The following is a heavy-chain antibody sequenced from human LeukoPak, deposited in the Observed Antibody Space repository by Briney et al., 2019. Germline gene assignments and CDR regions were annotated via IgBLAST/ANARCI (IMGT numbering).Heavy chain of an antibody. CDR3: AREVASYYYYYGMDV. V-gene: IGHV1-46*01. CDR1: GYTFTSYY. CDR2: TNPSGGST. Sequence: ASVKVSCTASGYTFTSYYMHWVRQAPGQGLEWMGITNPSGGSTSNAQKFQGRVTMTRDTSTSTGYMELSSRRSEDTAVYYCAREVASYYYYYGMDVWGQGTTVTVSS. D-gene: IGHD2-15*01. J-gene: IGHJ6*02.